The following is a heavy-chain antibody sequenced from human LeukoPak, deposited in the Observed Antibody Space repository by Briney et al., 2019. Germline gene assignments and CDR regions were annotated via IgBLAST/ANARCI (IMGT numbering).Heavy chain of an antibody. J-gene: IGHJ6*03. Sequence: GGSLRLSCAASGFTFSSYGMSWVRQAPGKGLEWVSAISGSGGSTYYADSVKGRFTISRDNSKNTLYLQMNSLKTEDTAVYYCTTFLVPSPGVGYMDVWGKGTTVTVSS. D-gene: IGHD3-3*02. CDR2: ISGSGGST. CDR3: TTFLVPSPGVGYMDV. V-gene: IGHV3-23*01. CDR1: GFTFSSYG.